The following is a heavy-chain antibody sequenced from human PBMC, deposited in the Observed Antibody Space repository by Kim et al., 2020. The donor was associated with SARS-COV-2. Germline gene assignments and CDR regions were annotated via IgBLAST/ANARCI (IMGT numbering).Heavy chain of an antibody. D-gene: IGHD6-6*01. CDR3: AASIAARGAYDY. J-gene: IGHJ4*02. Sequence: YAQKFQGRVTITRDRSTSKAYMELSSLRSEDTAVYYCAASIAARGAYDYWGQGTLVTVSS. V-gene: IGHV1-58*01.